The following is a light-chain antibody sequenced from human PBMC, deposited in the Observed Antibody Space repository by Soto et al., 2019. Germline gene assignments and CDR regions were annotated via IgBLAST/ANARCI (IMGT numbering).Light chain of an antibody. V-gene: IGKV3-20*01. Sequence: VMTQSPATLSVSPGEGATLSCRASQGIGDTLAWYQHKPGQTPRLLIYDTTTRATGVPARFSGSRSGTDFTLTISRLEPEDSAVYYCQQYGSSPTWTFGQGTKVDI. CDR2: DTT. J-gene: IGKJ1*01. CDR1: QGIGDT. CDR3: QQYGSSPTWT.